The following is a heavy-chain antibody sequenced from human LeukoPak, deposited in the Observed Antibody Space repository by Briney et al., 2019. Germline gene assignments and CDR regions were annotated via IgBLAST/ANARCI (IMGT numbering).Heavy chain of an antibody. J-gene: IGHJ4*02. CDR3: ARQYCSSTSCLDDFDY. D-gene: IGHD2-2*01. Sequence: SETLSLTCAVSGYSISSGYYWGWIRQPPWKGLEWIGSIYHSGSTHYNPSLKSRVTISVDTSKNQFSLKLSSVTAADTAVYYCARQYCSSTSCLDDFDYWGQGTLVTVSS. CDR2: IYHSGST. V-gene: IGHV4-38-2*01. CDR1: GYSISSGYY.